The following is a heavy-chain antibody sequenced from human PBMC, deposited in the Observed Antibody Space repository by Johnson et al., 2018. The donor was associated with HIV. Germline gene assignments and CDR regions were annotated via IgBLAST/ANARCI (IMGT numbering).Heavy chain of an antibody. Sequence: VQLVESGGGLVKPGGSLRLSCAASGFTFNNDWMSWVRQTPGKGLEWVGRIKSQSDGGKTNYAAPVKGRLTISRDDSKDTLYLHMNSLKTEDTALYSCTTDWGSDHEYALDVWCHGARVTVSS. CDR1: GFTFNNDW. CDR2: IKSQSDGGKT. D-gene: IGHD3-16*01. J-gene: IGHJ3*01. CDR3: TTDWGSDHEYALDV. V-gene: IGHV3-15*01.